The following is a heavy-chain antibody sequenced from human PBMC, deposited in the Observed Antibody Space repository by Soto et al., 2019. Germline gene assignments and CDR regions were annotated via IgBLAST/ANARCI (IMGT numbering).Heavy chain of an antibody. Sequence: ASVKVSCKASGYTFTSYGVSWVRQAPGQGLEWMGWISAYNGNTNYAQKLQGRVTMTTDTSTSTAYMELRSLRSDDTAVYYCARETEDSSGYPRDYWGQGTLVTVAS. CDR1: GYTFTSYG. D-gene: IGHD3-22*01. J-gene: IGHJ4*02. CDR2: ISAYNGNT. CDR3: ARETEDSSGYPRDY. V-gene: IGHV1-18*01.